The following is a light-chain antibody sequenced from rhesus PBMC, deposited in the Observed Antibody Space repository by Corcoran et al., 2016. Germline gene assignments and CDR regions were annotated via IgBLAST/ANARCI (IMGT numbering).Light chain of an antibody. Sequence: DIQMTQSPSSLSASVGDRVTITCRASQTISSFLAWYQQKPGKVPKLLIYSASSLERGVPSRFSGSGSGTEFTLTISSLQPEDFGNYYCQQHNSHPLTFGGGTKVEIK. CDR1: QTISSF. CDR3: QQHNSHPLT. CDR2: SAS. V-gene: IGKV1-44*02. J-gene: IGKJ4*01.